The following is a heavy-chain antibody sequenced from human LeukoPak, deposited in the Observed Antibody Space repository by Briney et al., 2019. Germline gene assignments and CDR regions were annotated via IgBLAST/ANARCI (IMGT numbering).Heavy chain of an antibody. V-gene: IGHV3-21*01. CDR1: GFTFSSYS. Sequence: GGSLRLSCAASGFTFSSYSMNWVRQAPGKGLEWVSSISSSSSYIYYADTVKGRFTISGDNAKSSLYLQMNSLRAEDTAVYYCARDLDAASEYYDSSGYYDYPDYWGQGTLVTVSS. J-gene: IGHJ4*02. CDR3: ARDLDAASEYYDSSGYYDYPDY. D-gene: IGHD3-22*01. CDR2: ISSSSSYI.